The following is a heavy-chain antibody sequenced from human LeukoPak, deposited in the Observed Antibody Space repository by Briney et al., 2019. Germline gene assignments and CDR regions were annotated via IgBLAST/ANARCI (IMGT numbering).Heavy chain of an antibody. V-gene: IGHV4-39*01. CDR2: IYYSGST. CDR1: GDSISTSSSY. J-gene: IGHJ6*03. CDR3: ARHKDYYYSYMDV. Sequence: KPSETLSLTCTVSGDSISTSSSYWGWIRQPPGEGLEWIGSIYYSGSTYYNTSLKSRVTISVDTSKNQFSLRLSSVTAADTAVYYCARHKDYYYSYMDVWGKGTTVTISS.